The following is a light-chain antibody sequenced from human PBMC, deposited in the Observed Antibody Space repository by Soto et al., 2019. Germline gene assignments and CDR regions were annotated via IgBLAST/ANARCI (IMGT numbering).Light chain of an antibody. CDR1: SSNIGSNT. Sequence: QSVLTQPPSASGTPGQRVTISCSGSSSNIGSNTVNWYQQLPGTAPKLLIYSNNQRPPGVPDRFSGSKSGTSASLAISGLQSEDEADYYCAAWDDSLNDYVFGNGTKVTVL. J-gene: IGLJ1*01. CDR2: SNN. V-gene: IGLV1-44*01. CDR3: AAWDDSLNDYV.